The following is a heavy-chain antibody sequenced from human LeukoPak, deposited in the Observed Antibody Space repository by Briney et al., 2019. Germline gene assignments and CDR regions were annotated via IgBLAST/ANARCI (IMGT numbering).Heavy chain of an antibody. D-gene: IGHD6-13*01. J-gene: IGHJ5*02. CDR1: GGSISSSNYY. CDR3: ARAVTSSSSWYKWVNWFDP. CDR2: VYYSGNT. V-gene: IGHV4-39*07. Sequence: SESLSLTCTVSGGSISSSNYYWGWIRHPPGEGLECIGSVYYSGNTYDNPSLKSRATISVDTSKNQFSLNVSFVTAADTAVYYCARAVTSSSSWYKWVNWFDPWGQGTLVTVSS.